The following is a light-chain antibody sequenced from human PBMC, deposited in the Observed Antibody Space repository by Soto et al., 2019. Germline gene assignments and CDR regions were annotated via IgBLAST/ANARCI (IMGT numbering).Light chain of an antibody. CDR2: RAS. V-gene: IGKV3-15*01. J-gene: IGKJ1*01. Sequence: IVMTQSPATLSVSPGERATLSCRAGQTIYSNVAWYQQRPGQAPRLLIYRASTRATGVPARFSGSGSGTEFTLTISRLQSEDFAVYYCQQYQNLWTFGQGTKVEIK. CDR1: QTIYSN. CDR3: QQYQNLWT.